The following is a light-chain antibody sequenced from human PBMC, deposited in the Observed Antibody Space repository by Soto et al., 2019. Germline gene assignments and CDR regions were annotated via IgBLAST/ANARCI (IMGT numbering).Light chain of an antibody. CDR1: ASNLGGNP. J-gene: IGLJ2*01. CDR3: AAWDDSLNAVV. Sequence: QSVLTQPPSVSGTPGQKVSISCSGSASNLGGNPVNWYQHLPGAAPKLLIYTNHQRPSGVPDRFSGSKSGTSASLAISGLRSEDEADFYRAAWDDSLNAVVFGGGTKVTVL. V-gene: IGLV1-44*01. CDR2: TNH.